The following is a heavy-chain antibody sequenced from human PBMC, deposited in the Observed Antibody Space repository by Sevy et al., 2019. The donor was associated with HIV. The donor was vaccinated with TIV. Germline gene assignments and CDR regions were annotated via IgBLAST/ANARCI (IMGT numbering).Heavy chain of an antibody. J-gene: IGHJ6*02. D-gene: IGHD5-12*01. CDR3: AREGSSYDTYYYNYGMDV. CDR1: GFTFNSYW. V-gene: IGHV3-7*01. Sequence: GGSLRLSCSTSGFTFNSYWMTWVRQAPGKGLEWVANINQDGSEKNYVDSVMGRFTISRDNAKKSVFLQMRALRAADTGVYYCAREGSSYDTYYYNYGMDVWGQGTTVTVSS. CDR2: INQDGSEK.